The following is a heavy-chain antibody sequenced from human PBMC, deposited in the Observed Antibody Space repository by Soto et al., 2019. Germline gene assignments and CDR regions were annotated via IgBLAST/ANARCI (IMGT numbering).Heavy chain of an antibody. Sequence: QVQLQESGPGLAKPSQTLSLTCTVSGGSISSGGYYWSWIRQHPGKGLEWIGYIYYNGITYYNPSLKSRITISIDTSKNQFSLQLSSVSAADTAVYYCVAYTLNWFDPWGQGTLVTVPS. D-gene: IGHD2-2*02. J-gene: IGHJ5*02. V-gene: IGHV4-31*03. CDR1: GGSISSGGYY. CDR2: IYYNGIT. CDR3: VAYTLNWFDP.